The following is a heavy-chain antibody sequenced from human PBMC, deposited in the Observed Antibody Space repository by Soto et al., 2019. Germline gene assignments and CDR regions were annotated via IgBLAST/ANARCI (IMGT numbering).Heavy chain of an antibody. CDR2: FDPEDGET. V-gene: IGHV1-24*01. CDR3: ATFPVVGAAFY. CDR1: GYTLTELS. J-gene: IGHJ4*02. D-gene: IGHD2-15*01. Sequence: ASVKVSCKVSGYTLTELSMHWARQAPGKGLEWMGGFDPEDGETIYAQKFQCRVTMTDDTSTDTAYMELSSLRFEDTAVYYCATFPVVGAAFYWGQGTLVTVSS.